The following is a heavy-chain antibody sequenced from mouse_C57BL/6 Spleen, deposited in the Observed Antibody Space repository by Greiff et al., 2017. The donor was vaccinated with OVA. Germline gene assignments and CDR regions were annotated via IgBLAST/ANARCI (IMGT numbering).Heavy chain of an antibody. D-gene: IGHD1-1*01. CDR2: IDPSDSYT. Sequence: VQLQQPGAELVMPGASVKLSCKASGYTFTSYWTHWVKQRPGQGLAWIGEIDPSDSYTNYNQKFKGKSTLTVDKSSSTAYMQLSSLTSEDSAVYYCAKLRYQPEDWYFDVWGTGTTVTVSS. J-gene: IGHJ1*03. V-gene: IGHV1-69*01. CDR3: AKLRYQPEDWYFDV. CDR1: GYTFTSYW.